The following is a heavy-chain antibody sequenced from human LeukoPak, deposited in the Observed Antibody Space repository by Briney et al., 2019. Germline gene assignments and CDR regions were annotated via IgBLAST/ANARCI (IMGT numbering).Heavy chain of an antibody. J-gene: IGHJ4*02. CDR1: GGTFSSYA. V-gene: IGHV1-69*13. CDR2: IIPIFGTA. D-gene: IGHD3-3*01. CDR3: ASGEGPIFGVVVYYFDY. Sequence: SVKVSCKASGGTFSSYAISWVRQAPGQGLEWMGGIIPIFGTADYAQKFQGRVTITADESTSTAYMELSSLRSEDTAVYYCASGEGPIFGVVVYYFDYWGQGTLVTVSS.